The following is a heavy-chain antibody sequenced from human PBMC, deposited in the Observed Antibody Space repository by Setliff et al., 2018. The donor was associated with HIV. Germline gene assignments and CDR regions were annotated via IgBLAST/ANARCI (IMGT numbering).Heavy chain of an antibody. V-gene: IGHV1-69*13. J-gene: IGHJ3*01. Sequence: GASVKVSCKASGGTFSSYVLNWVRQAPGQGLEWMGGIIPIFATTNYAQKFQDRFTLTADESTSTMYMELSSLTSDDTAVYYCAGPRGDEAFDVWGQGTMVTVSS. CDR1: GGTFSSYV. CDR2: IIPIFATT. CDR3: AGPRGDEAFDV.